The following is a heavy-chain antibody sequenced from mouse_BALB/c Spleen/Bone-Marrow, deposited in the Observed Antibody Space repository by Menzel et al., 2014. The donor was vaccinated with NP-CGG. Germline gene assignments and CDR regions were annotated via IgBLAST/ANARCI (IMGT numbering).Heavy chain of an antibody. D-gene: IGHD2-14*01. CDR2: IGPANGNT. J-gene: IGHJ1*01. Sequence: DVKLVESGSELVKPGASVKLSCTASGFNIKDTFMHWVKQRPEYGLERLGRIGPANGNTKYDPKFQGRATITADTSSNTASLQLRSITTEDAAVYYCSSYRYAWYIDVWGAGTTVTVSS. CDR3: SSYRYAWYIDV. CDR1: GFNIKDTF. V-gene: IGHV14-3*02.